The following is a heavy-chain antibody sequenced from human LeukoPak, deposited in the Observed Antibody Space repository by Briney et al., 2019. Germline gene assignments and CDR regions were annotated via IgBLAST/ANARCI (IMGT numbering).Heavy chain of an antibody. J-gene: IGHJ4*02. CDR2: IYHSGST. V-gene: IGHV4-4*02. CDR1: GGSISSSNW. CDR3: ASSGDTAMATFDY. Sequence: SGTLSLTCAVSGGSISSSNWWSWVRQPPGKGLEWIREIYHSGSTNYNPSLKSRVTISVDKSKNQFSLKLSSVTAADTAVYYCASSGDTAMATFDYWGQGTLVTVSS. D-gene: IGHD5-18*01.